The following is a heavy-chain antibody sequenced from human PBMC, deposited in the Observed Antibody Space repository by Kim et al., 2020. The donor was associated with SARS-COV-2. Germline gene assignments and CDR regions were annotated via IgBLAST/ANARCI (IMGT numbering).Heavy chain of an antibody. CDR1: GGSFSGYY. CDR3: ARGGATYYDFWSGYFRYGMDV. Sequence: SETLSLTCAVYGGSFSGYYWSWIRQPPGKGLEWIGEINHSGSTNYNPSLKSRVTISVDTSKNQFSLKLSSVTAADTAVYYCARGGATYYDFWSGYFRYGMDVWGQGTTVTVSS. J-gene: IGHJ6*02. CDR2: INHSGST. V-gene: IGHV4-34*01. D-gene: IGHD3-3*01.